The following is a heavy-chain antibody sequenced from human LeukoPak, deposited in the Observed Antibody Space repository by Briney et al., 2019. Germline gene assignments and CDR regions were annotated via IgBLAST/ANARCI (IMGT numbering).Heavy chain of an antibody. D-gene: IGHD3-10*01. CDR1: GFTFSSYA. Sequence: GASLRLSCAASGFTFSSYAMSWVRQAPGKGLEWVSSISDSGGSTYYADSVKGRFTISRDNSKNTLYLQMKSLRAEDTAVYYCARENYGSGSLGYYYYGMDVWGKGTTVTVSS. V-gene: IGHV3-23*01. CDR3: ARENYGSGSLGYYYYGMDV. CDR2: ISDSGGST. J-gene: IGHJ6*04.